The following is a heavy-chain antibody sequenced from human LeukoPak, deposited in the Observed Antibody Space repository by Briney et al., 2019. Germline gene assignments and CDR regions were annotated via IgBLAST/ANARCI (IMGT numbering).Heavy chain of an antibody. J-gene: IGHJ4*02. CDR1: GYTFTSYG. D-gene: IGHD2-21*01. CDR2: ISAYNGNT. CDR3: ARGAYCGSDCYNLDY. V-gene: IGHV1-18*01. Sequence: GASVKVSCKASGYTFTSYGISWVRQAPGQGLEWMGWISAYNGNTNYAQKLQGRVTMTTDTSTSTAYMELRSLRSDHTAVYYCARGAYCGSDCYNLDYWGQGTLVTVSS.